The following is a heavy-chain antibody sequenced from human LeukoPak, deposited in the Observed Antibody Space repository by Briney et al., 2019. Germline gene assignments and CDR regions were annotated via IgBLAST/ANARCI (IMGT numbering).Heavy chain of an antibody. J-gene: IGHJ4*02. Sequence: GASVKVSCKASGYTFTSYDINWVRQATGQGLEWMGWMNPNSGNTGYAQKFQGRVTITRDTSASTAYMELSSLRSEDMAVYYCARDNSWELGFDYWGQGTLVTVSS. V-gene: IGHV1-8*03. CDR3: ARDNSWELGFDY. CDR1: GYTFTSYD. CDR2: MNPNSGNT. D-gene: IGHD1-26*01.